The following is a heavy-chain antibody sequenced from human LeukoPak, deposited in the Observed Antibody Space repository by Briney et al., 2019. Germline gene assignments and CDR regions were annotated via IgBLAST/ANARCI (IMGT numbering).Heavy chain of an antibody. J-gene: IGHJ4*02. CDR3: ARQDGIVGATQDY. D-gene: IGHD1-26*01. Sequence: GGSLRLSCAASGFTFSSYWMSWVRQAPGKGLEWVANIKQDGTEKYYVDSVKGRFTISRDNAKNSLYLQMNSLRAEDTAVYYCARQDGIVGATQDYWGQGTLVTVSS. V-gene: IGHV3-7*01. CDR2: IKQDGTEK. CDR1: GFTFSSYW.